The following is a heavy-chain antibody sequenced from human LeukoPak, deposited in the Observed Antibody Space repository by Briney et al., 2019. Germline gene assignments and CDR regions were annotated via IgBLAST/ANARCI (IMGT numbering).Heavy chain of an antibody. Sequence: PGGSLRLSCAASGFTFSNYWMSWVRQAPGKGLEWVANIKQDGSEKYYVDSVKGRFTISRDNARNSLHLQMNSLRAEDTAVYYCARDGYYGLGTDYYGMDVWGQGTTVTASS. J-gene: IGHJ6*02. CDR2: IKQDGSEK. CDR1: GFTFSNYW. D-gene: IGHD3-10*01. V-gene: IGHV3-7*05. CDR3: ARDGYYGLGTDYYGMDV.